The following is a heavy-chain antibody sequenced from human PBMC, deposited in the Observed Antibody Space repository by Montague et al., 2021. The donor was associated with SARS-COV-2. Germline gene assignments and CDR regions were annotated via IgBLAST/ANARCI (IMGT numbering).Heavy chain of an antibody. Sequence: SETLSLTCSVSGASMRTYYWTWIRESPWRGLERIGYISNSGITNYNPSLKSRATISLDTSKTQFSLKLTSVTTSDTALYYCARDLGWGRWYIDVWGRGTLVTVSS. D-gene: IGHD1-26*01. CDR3: ARDLGWGRWYIDV. V-gene: IGHV4-59*01. CDR1: GASMRTYY. CDR2: ISNSGIT. J-gene: IGHJ2*01.